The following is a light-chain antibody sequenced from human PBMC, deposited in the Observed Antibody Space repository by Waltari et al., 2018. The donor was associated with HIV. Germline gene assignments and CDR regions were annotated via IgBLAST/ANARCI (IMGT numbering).Light chain of an antibody. J-gene: IGLJ3*02. V-gene: IGLV2-8*01. Sequence: QSALTQPPSASGSPGQSVTIHCTGTSSDIGCYNYVYWYPQYPGKAHKVMIHGVNKRPSGVPDRFSGSKSGNTASLTVSGLQAEDEAYYYCSSYAGSNSWVFGGGTKLTVL. CDR1: SSDIGCYNY. CDR3: SSYAGSNSWV. CDR2: GVN.